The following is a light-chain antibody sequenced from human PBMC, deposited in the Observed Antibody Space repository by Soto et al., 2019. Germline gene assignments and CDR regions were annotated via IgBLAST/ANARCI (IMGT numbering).Light chain of an antibody. V-gene: IGKV3-15*01. CDR3: QQYNTWPRT. CDR2: GAS. CDR1: QSVRSN. J-gene: IGKJ1*01. Sequence: EIVMTQSPVTLSVSPGERATLSCRASQSVRSNLAWYQQKPGQAPRLLMYGASTRATAVPARFTASGSGTEFTLTISSLQSEDFAVYYCQQYNTWPRTFGQGTKVDIK.